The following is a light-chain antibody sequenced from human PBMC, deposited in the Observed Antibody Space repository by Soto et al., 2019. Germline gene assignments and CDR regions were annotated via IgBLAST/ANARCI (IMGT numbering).Light chain of an antibody. Sequence: EIVLTQSPGTLSLYPGERATLSCRASQTISSNFLGWLQQRPAQAPRLLIYGASSRATDIPDRFSGSGSGTDFTLNISRVEPEDFAVYYCQQYGSSPLTFGGGTKVEIK. CDR2: GAS. V-gene: IGKV3-20*01. CDR3: QQYGSSPLT. CDR1: QTISSNF. J-gene: IGKJ4*01.